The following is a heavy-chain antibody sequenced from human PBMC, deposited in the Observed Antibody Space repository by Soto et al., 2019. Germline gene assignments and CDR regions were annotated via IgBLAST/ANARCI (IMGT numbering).Heavy chain of an antibody. CDR3: ARDSCTIFGVVTQRYYYHYGMDD. CDR1: GFTFSNYA. J-gene: IGHJ6*02. CDR2: ISGSGATT. V-gene: IGHV3-23*01. Sequence: SLRLSCAASGFTFSNYAMSWVRQAPGKGLEWVSAISGSGATTYYADSVKGRFTISRDNSKNTLYLQMNRLGAEDAAVYYCARDSCTIFGVVTQRYYYHYGMDDWGQGTTVTVSS. D-gene: IGHD3-3*01.